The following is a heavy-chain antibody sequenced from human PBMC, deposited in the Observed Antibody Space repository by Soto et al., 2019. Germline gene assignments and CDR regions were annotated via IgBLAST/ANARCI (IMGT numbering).Heavy chain of an antibody. V-gene: IGHV3-7*04. CDR3: ARVLLWFGEYHFDY. CDR2: IKQDGSEK. J-gene: IGHJ4*02. Sequence: EVQLVESGGGLVQPGGSLRLSCAASGFTFSSYWMSWVSQAPGKGLEWVANIKQDGSEKYYVDSVKGRFTISRDNAKNSLYLQMNSLRAEDTAVYYCARVLLWFGEYHFDYWGQGTLVTVSS. CDR1: GFTFSSYW. D-gene: IGHD3-10*01.